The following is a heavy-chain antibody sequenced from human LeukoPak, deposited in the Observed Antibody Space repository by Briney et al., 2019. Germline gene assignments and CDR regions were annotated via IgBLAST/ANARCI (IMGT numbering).Heavy chain of an antibody. CDR1: GYTFTVYF. CDR2: VNPHSGGT. V-gene: IGHV1-2*02. J-gene: IGHJ4*02. D-gene: IGHD3-10*01. CDR3: ARDIGDYYGSGSYWLL. Sequence: ASVKVSCKTSGYTFTVYFFHWVRQAPGQGLEWMGWVNPHSGGTKFAQKFQGRVTMTRDTSINTAYMEVSSLRSDDTAVYYCARDIGDYYGSGSYWLLWGQGTLVTVAS.